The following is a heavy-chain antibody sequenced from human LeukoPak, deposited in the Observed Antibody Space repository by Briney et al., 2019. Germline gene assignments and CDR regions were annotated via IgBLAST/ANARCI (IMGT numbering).Heavy chain of an antibody. CDR2: ISGSGGST. V-gene: IGHV3-23*01. J-gene: IGHJ6*03. Sequence: PGGSLRLSCAASGFTFSSYAMSWVRQAPGKGLEWVSAISGSGGSTYYADSVKGRFTISRDNSKNTLYLQMNSLRAEDTAVYYCAKGAVPAATGDYYYYYYMDVWGKGTTVTVSS. D-gene: IGHD2-2*01. CDR1: GFTFSSYA. CDR3: AKGAVPAATGDYYYYYYMDV.